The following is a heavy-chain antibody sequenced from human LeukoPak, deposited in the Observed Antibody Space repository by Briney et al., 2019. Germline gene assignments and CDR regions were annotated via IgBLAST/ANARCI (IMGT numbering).Heavy chain of an antibody. Sequence: PGGSLRLSCAASGFTFSSYEMNWVRQAPGKGLEWVSYISSSGSTIYYADSVKGRFTISRDNSKNTLYLQMNSLRAEDTAVYYCASWPHGSVDYWGQGTLVTVSS. CDR1: GFTFSSYE. D-gene: IGHD5-24*01. J-gene: IGHJ4*02. CDR2: ISSSGSTI. V-gene: IGHV3-48*03. CDR3: ASWPHGSVDY.